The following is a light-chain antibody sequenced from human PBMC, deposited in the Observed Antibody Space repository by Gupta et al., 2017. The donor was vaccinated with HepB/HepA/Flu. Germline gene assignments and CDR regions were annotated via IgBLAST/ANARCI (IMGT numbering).Light chain of an antibody. J-gene: IGLJ2*01. CDR1: SSNIGAHYD. CDR2: DNN. V-gene: IGLV1-40*01. CDR3: QSFDTSLSSVV. Sequence: SGLTQPPSVSGAPGPRVTISCTGSSSNIGAHYDVHWYQQLPKTAPKLLIYDNNRRPSGVPDRFSGSTSGTSASLAITGLQTEDAADYYCQSFDTSLSSVVFGGGTKLTVL.